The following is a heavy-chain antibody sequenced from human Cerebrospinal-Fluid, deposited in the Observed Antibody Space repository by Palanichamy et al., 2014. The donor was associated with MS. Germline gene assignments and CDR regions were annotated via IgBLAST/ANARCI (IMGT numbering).Heavy chain of an antibody. J-gene: IGHJ6*02. CDR2: ISGIGETT. D-gene: IGHD6-6*01. CDR3: AKVFPRGGAARPIHYYYGMDV. CDR1: GFTFSSYA. V-gene: IGHV3-23*01. Sequence: EVQLLESGGGLVQPGGSLRLSCAASGFTFSSYAMSWVRQAPGKGLEWVSGISGIGETTYYAVSVQGRFTISRDNSKNTLYLQMNSLRAEDTAVYYCAKVFPRGGAARPIHYYYGMDVWGQGTTVTVSS.